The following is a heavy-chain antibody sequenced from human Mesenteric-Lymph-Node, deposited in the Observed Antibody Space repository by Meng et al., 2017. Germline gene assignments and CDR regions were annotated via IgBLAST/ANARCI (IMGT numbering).Heavy chain of an antibody. CDR3: ARDRGVDRAIEAFDI. Sequence: GGSLRLSCAASGFTFSDYFMSWIRQAPGKGLEWVSYISSSASTISDADSVKGRFTISRDNAKNSLYLQMNSLRAEDTAVYYCARDRGVDRAIEAFDIWGQGTMVTVSS. V-gene: IGHV3-11*01. J-gene: IGHJ3*02. CDR2: ISSSASTI. CDR1: GFTFSDYF. D-gene: IGHD3-10*01.